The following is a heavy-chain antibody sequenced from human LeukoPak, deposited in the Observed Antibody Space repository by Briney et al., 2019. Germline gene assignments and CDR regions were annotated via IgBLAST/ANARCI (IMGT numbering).Heavy chain of an antibody. Sequence: PGGSLRLSCAASGFTFSDYYMSWIRQAPGKGLEWVSYISSSGSTIYYADSVKGRFTISRDNAKNSLYLQMNSLRAEDTAVYHCARAHDVPPYYYYYGMDVWGQGTTVTVSS. CDR2: ISSSGSTI. CDR1: GFTFSDYY. CDR3: ARAHDVPPYYYYYGMDV. D-gene: IGHD2-2*01. J-gene: IGHJ6*02. V-gene: IGHV3-11*01.